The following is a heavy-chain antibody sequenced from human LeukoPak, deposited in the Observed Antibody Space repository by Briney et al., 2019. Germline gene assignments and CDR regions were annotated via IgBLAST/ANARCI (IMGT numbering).Heavy chain of an antibody. D-gene: IGHD3-22*01. CDR1: GGSISSYY. CDR2: IYYSGST. Sequence: PSETLSLTCTVSGGSISSYYWSWIRQPPGKGLEWIGYIYYSGSTNYNPSLKSRVTISVDTSKNQFSLKLSSVTAADTAVYYRARLRYYDSSGYYYGMDVWGQGTTVTVSS. CDR3: ARLRYYDSSGYYYGMDV. V-gene: IGHV4-59*01. J-gene: IGHJ6*02.